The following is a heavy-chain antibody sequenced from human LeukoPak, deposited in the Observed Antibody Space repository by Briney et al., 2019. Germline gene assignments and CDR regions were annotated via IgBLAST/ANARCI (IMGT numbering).Heavy chain of an antibody. J-gene: IGHJ4*02. Sequence: GESLKISCKGSGYSFTSYWIGWVRQMPGKGLEGMGIIYPGDSDTRYSPSFQGQVTISADKSISTAYLQWSSLKASDTAMYYCARQSYYQNAVAGFDYWGQGTLVTVSS. D-gene: IGHD6-19*01. CDR1: GYSFTSYW. CDR2: IYPGDSDT. CDR3: ARQSYYQNAVAGFDY. V-gene: IGHV5-51*01.